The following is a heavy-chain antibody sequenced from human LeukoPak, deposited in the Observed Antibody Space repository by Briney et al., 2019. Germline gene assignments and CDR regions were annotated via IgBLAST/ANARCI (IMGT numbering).Heavy chain of an antibody. V-gene: IGHV3-30*02. Sequence: GGSLRLSCAASGFTFSNYGMHWVRQAPGKGLEWVAFIRYDGSEKCFAESVKGRFTISRDNSKDMLHLQMNSLRAEDTAVYYCAKGRGSSGYIYFDYWGQGTLVTVSS. CDR3: AKGRGSSGYIYFDY. CDR1: GFTFSNYG. D-gene: IGHD6-19*01. CDR2: IRYDGSEK. J-gene: IGHJ4*02.